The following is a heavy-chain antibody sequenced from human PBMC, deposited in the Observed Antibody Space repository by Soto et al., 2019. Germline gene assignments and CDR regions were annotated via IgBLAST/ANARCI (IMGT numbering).Heavy chain of an antibody. J-gene: IGHJ6*02. CDR2: IYYSGST. CDR3: ASYFWSGYNYYYYGMDV. Sequence: LSLTCTVSGGSISSGGYYWSWIRQPPGKGLEWIGYIYYSGSTYYNPSLKSRVTISVDTSKNQFSLKLSSVTAADTAVYYCASYFWSGYNYYYYGMDVWGQGTTVTVSS. D-gene: IGHD3-3*01. V-gene: IGHV4-30-4*01. CDR1: GGSISSGGYY.